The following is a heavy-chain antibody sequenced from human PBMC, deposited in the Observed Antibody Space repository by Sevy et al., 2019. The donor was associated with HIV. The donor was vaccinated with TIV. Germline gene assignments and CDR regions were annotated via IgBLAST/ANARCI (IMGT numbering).Heavy chain of an antibody. V-gene: IGHV3-23*01. J-gene: IGHJ4*02. CDR3: EAITTAGRDY. CDR2: ISGSGGYT. Sequence: GGYLRLSCAASGFIFSSYVMTCVRQAPGKGLEWVSTISGSGGYTYYAESVKGRFTISRDNSNNILYLQMNSLRAEDTAVYYCEAITTAGRDYWGQGTLVTVSS. D-gene: IGHD6-13*01. CDR1: GFIFSSYV.